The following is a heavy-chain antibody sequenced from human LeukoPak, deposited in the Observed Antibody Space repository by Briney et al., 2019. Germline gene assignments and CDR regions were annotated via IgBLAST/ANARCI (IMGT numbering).Heavy chain of an antibody. CDR1: GFPFSNAW. V-gene: IGHV3-7*01. D-gene: IGHD2-2*01. CDR3: ARDLVVTSAY. J-gene: IGHJ4*02. CDR2: IKQDGSDK. Sequence: GGSLRLSCAVSGFPFSNAWMSWVRQAPGKGLEWVANIKQDGSDKYYVDSVKGRFTISRDNAKNSLYLQMNGLRAEDTAVYYCARDLVVTSAYWGQGTLVTVSS.